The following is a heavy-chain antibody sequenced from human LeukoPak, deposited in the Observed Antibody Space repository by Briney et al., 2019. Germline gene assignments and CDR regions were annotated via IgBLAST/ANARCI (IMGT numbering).Heavy chain of an antibody. V-gene: IGHV4-59*01. D-gene: IGHD1-26*01. CDR1: GGSISSYY. CDR3: ARDTSGPPRGYYFDY. J-gene: IGHJ4*02. Sequence: IPSETLSLTCTVSGGSISSYYWSWIRQPPGKGLEWIGYIYYSGSTNYNPSLKSRVTISVDTSKNQFSLKLSSVTAADTAMYYCARDTSGPPRGYYFDYWGQGMLVTVSS. CDR2: IYYSGST.